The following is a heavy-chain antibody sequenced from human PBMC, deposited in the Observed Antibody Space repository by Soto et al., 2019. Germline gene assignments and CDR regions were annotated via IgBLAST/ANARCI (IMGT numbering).Heavy chain of an antibody. J-gene: IGHJ5*02. CDR3: ARGTAMVRGIKFHWFDP. D-gene: IGHD3-10*01. CDR2: ISSGGNTI. CDR1: GFTFSTNS. Sequence: GGSLRLSCAASGFTFSTNSMNWVRQAPGKGLEWISYISSGGNTIYYADSVKGRFTISRDSAKNSLYLQMNSLRDEDTAVYYCARGTAMVRGIKFHWFDPWGQGTLVTVSS. V-gene: IGHV3-48*02.